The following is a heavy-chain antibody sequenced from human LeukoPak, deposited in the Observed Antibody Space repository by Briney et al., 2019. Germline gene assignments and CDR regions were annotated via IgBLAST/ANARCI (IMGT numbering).Heavy chain of an antibody. Sequence: GGSLRLSCAASGFTFSSYAMHWVRQAPGKGLEWVAVISYDGSNKYYADSVKGRFTISRDNSKNTLYLQMNSLRAEDTAVYYRAKNVRRSTSCPEYWGQGTLVTVSS. D-gene: IGHD2-2*01. J-gene: IGHJ4*02. CDR2: ISYDGSNK. CDR1: GFTFSSYA. V-gene: IGHV3-30-3*02. CDR3: AKNVRRSTSCPEY.